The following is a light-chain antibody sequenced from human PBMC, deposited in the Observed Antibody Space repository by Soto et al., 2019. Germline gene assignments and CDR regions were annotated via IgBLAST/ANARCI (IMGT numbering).Light chain of an antibody. CDR3: QQYNSYFFT. CDR1: RSINGW. V-gene: IGKV1-5*03. CDR2: QAS. Sequence: DIQMTQSPSPLSASVGDRVNITCRASRSINGWLAWYQQKPGKAPKPLISQASDLQTGVPSRFTGTGSGTEFTLTISSLQTDDFATCDCQQYNSYFFTFGPGTKVDVK. J-gene: IGKJ3*01.